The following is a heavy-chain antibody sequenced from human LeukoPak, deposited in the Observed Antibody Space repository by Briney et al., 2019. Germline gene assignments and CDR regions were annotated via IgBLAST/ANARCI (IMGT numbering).Heavy chain of an antibody. CDR3: FFKQKTAYEILTYFDY. Sequence: GGSLRLSCAASGFTFSSYSMNWVRQAPGKGLEWVSYISSSTTIYNADSVKGRFTISRDNAKNSLYLQMNSLRDEDTAVYFFFFKQKTAYEILTYFDYWGQGTLVTASS. D-gene: IGHD3-9*01. CDR2: ISSSTTI. CDR1: GFTFSSYS. V-gene: IGHV3-48*02. J-gene: IGHJ4*02.